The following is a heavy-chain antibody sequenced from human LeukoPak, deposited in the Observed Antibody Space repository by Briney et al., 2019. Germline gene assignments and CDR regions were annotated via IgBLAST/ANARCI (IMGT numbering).Heavy chain of an antibody. CDR1: GGTFSSYA. D-gene: IGHD4-17*01. J-gene: IGHJ4*02. Sequence: SVKVSCKASGGTFSSYAISWVRQAPGQGLEWMGRIIPIFGIANYAQKFQGRVTITADKSTSTAYMELSSLRSEDTAVYYCARVVGRKTTVTTVDYWGQGTLVTVSS. V-gene: IGHV1-69*04. CDR3: ARVVGRKTTVTTVDY. CDR2: IIPIFGIA.